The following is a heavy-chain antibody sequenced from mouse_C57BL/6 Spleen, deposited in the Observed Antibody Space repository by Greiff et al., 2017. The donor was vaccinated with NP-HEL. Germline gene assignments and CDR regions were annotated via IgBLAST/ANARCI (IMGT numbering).Heavy chain of an antibody. D-gene: IGHD1-1*01. J-gene: IGHJ2*01. CDR3: AREETVVSYYFDY. CDR2: IDPSDSYT. CDR1: GYTFTSYW. V-gene: IGHV1-69*01. Sequence: QVQLQQPGAELVMPGASVKLSCKASGYTFTSYWMHWVKQRPGQGLEWIGEIDPSDSYTNYNQKFKGKSTLTVDKSSSTAYMQLSSLTSEDSAVYYCAREETVVSYYFDYWGQGTTLTVSS.